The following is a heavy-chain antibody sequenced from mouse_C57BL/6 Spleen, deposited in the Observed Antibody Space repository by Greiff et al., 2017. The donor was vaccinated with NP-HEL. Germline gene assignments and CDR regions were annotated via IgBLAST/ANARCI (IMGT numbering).Heavy chain of an antibody. D-gene: IGHD2-5*01. CDR2: IDPSDSYT. J-gene: IGHJ2*01. CDR1: GYTFTSYW. CDR3: ARRDSNSYYFDY. V-gene: IGHV1-50*01. Sequence: VQLQQSGAELVKPGASVKLSCKASGYTFTSYWMQWVKQRPGQGLEWIGEIDPSDSYTNYNQKFKGKATLTVDTSSSTAYMQLSSLTSEDSAVYYGARRDSNSYYFDYWGQGTTLTVSS.